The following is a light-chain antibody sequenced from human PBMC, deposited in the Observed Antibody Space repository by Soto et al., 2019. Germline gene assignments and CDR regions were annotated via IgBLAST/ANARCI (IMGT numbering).Light chain of an antibody. CDR1: QSINGR. CDR2: DVS. Sequence: DIQMTQSPSTLSASIGDRVTITCRASQSINGRLAWYQQKPGRPPKLLIYDVSFLESGVPSRFSGSGSGTDFNPTISSLRPDDSATFYCQQYNVYPYTFGQGTRLDIQ. CDR3: QQYNVYPYT. V-gene: IGKV1-5*01. J-gene: IGKJ2*01.